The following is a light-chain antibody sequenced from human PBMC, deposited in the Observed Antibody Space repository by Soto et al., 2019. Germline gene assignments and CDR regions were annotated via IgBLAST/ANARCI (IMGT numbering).Light chain of an antibody. CDR1: QSVSSN. CDR2: EAS. V-gene: IGKV3-15*01. CDR3: QQQNVWTAT. Sequence: EIVMTQSPATLSVSPGERFTLSCRASQSVSSNLAWYQKKPGQAPRLLIYEASTRATGVPARFSGSGSGTEFNLTFSRLQSEEFAVYECQQQNVWTATFGLRTKVDIK. J-gene: IGKJ1*01.